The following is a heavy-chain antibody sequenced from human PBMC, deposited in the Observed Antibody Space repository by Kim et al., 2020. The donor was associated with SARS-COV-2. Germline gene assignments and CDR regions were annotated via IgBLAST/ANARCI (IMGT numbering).Heavy chain of an antibody. D-gene: IGHD2-2*01. Sequence: SETLSLTCTVSGGSISSSSYYWGWIRQHPGKGLEWIGSIYYSGSTYYNPSLKSRVTISVDTSKNQFSLKLSSVTAADTAVYYCARTFICSSTSWVCKRNNWFDPWGQGTLVTVSS. J-gene: IGHJ5*02. V-gene: IGHV4-39*01. CDR2: IYYSGST. CDR3: ARTFICSSTSWVCKRNNWFDP. CDR1: GGSISSSSYY.